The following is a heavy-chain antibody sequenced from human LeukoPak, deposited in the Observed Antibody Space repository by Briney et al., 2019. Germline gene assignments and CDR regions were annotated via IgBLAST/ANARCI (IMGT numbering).Heavy chain of an antibody. CDR1: GGPIIASY. CDR2: THYSGTG. V-gene: IGHV4-59*01. D-gene: IGHD3-22*01. CDR3: ARVRFYDTTGYSTSYYLDY. Sequence: SETLSLTCAVSGGPIIASYWSWIRQPPGKGLEWIGYTHYSGTGNYNPSLKSRVTISIDTSKNPFSLRLTSVTAADTAVYYCARVRFYDTTGYSTSYYLDYWGQGALVTVSS. J-gene: IGHJ4*02.